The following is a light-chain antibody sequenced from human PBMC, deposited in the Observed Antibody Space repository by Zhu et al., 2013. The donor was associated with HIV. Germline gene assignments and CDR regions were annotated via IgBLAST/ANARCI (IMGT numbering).Light chain of an antibody. V-gene: IGLV3-1*01. CDR2: QDS. CDR3: QAWDSSTVV. CDR1: KLGDKY. J-gene: IGLJ2*01. Sequence: SYDLTQPPSVSVSPGQTASITCSGDKLGDKYACWYQQKPGQSPVLVIYQDSKRPSGIPERFSGSNSGNTATLTISGTQAMDEADYYCQAWDSSTVVFGRRDQ.